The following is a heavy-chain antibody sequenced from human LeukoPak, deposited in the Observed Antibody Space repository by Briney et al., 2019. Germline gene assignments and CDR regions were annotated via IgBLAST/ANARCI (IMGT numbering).Heavy chain of an antibody. CDR3: ARHWGSCHGGGSDCYTFDY. Sequence: PSETLSLTCSVSNASITSYYWSWIRQYPGEGLEWLGYISNSGNTNYNPSLKSRVTISVDTSKNQVSLSLTSVTAADTAVYSCARHWGSCHGGGSDCYTFDYWGQGSLVTVSS. J-gene: IGHJ4*02. D-gene: IGHD2-21*02. CDR2: ISNSGNT. V-gene: IGHV4-59*08. CDR1: NASITSYY.